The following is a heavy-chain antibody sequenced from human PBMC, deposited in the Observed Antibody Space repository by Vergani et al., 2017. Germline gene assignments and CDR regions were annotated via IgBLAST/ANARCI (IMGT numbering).Heavy chain of an antibody. D-gene: IGHD3-10*01. Sequence: EVQLVESGGGLVQPGGSLKLSCAASGFTFSGSAMHWVRQASGKGLEWVGRIRSKANSYATAYAASVKGRFTISRVDSKNTAYLQMNSLKTEDTAVYYCSTGPPLDYWGQGTLVTVSS. V-gene: IGHV3-73*02. CDR1: GFTFSGSA. CDR2: IRSKANSYAT. J-gene: IGHJ4*02. CDR3: STGPPLDY.